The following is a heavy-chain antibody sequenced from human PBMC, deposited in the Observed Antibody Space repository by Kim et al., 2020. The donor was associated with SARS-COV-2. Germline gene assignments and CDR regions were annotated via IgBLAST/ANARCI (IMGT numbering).Heavy chain of an antibody. D-gene: IGHD4-4*01. J-gene: IGHJ4*02. V-gene: IGHV4-30-2*01. Sequence: TNYAPSLRRRLSISRDRSGSRFSLKLTSVTAADTAVYYCARGPYSDYFDYWGRGTLVAVSS. CDR3: ARGPYSDYFDY. CDR2: T.